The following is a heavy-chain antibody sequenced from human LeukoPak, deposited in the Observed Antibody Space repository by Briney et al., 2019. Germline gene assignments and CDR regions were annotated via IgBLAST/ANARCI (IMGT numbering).Heavy chain of an antibody. CDR1: GYTLTELS. CDR2: FDPEDGET. V-gene: IGHV1-24*01. CDR3: ARDPSVDTAMSTPYFDY. D-gene: IGHD5-18*01. J-gene: IGHJ4*02. Sequence: ASVKVSCKVSGYTLTELSMHWVRQAPGKGLEWMGGFDPEDGETIYAQKFQGRVTMTEDTSTDTAYMELSSLRSEDTAVYYCARDPSVDTAMSTPYFDYWGQGTLVTVSS.